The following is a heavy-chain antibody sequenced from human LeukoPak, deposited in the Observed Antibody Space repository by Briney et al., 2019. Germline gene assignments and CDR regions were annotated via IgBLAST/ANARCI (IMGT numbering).Heavy chain of an antibody. Sequence: GWSLRLSCAASGFTFESFGMNWVRQAPGKGLEWVSGISYSGRSTYYTDSVKGRFTISRDNSENTLYLQMNSLRGDDTAVYYCAKDLDGSGMYGGLDYWGQGILVTVSS. CDR2: ISYSGRST. CDR3: AKDLDGSGMYGGLDY. D-gene: IGHD6-19*01. CDR1: GFTFESFG. J-gene: IGHJ4*02. V-gene: IGHV3-23*01.